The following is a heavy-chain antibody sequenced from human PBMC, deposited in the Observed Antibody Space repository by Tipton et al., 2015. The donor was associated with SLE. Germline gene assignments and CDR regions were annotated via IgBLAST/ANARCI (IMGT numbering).Heavy chain of an antibody. CDR2: MNPNSGNT. CDR1: GYTFTSYD. CDR3: ARGRYCSGGSCYSDWFDP. J-gene: IGHJ5*02. D-gene: IGHD2-15*01. Sequence: QVQLVQSGPEVKKPGASVKVSCKASGYTFTSYDINWVRQATGQGLEWMGWMNPNSGNTGYAQKFQGRVTMTRNTSISTAYMELSSLRSEDTAVYYCARGRYCSGGSCYSDWFDPWGQGTLVTVSS. V-gene: IGHV1-8*01.